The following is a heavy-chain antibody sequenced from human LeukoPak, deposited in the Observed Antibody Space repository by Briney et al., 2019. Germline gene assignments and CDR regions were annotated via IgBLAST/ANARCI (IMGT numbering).Heavy chain of an antibody. CDR3: ASQRGGIDY. V-gene: IGHV3-23*01. CDR1: GFTFSSYA. CDR2: ISGSRSNT. D-gene: IGHD3-10*01. Sequence: GGSLRLSCAASGFTFSSYAMSWVRQAPGKGLEWVSAISGSRSNTYYADSVKGRFTISRDNSKNTLYLQMNSLRAADTAVYYCASQRGGIDYWGQGTLVTVSS. J-gene: IGHJ4*02.